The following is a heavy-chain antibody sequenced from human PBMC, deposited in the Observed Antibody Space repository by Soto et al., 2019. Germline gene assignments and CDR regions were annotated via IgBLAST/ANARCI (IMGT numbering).Heavy chain of an antibody. CDR2: IIPIFGTA. J-gene: IGHJ4*02. V-gene: IGHV1-69*13. CDR3: ARVRVTMVRGEWGDFDY. D-gene: IGHD3-10*01. CDR1: GGTFSSYA. Sequence: AASVKVCCKASGGTFSSYAISWVRQAPGQGLEWMGGIIPIFGTANYAQKFQGRVTITADESTSTAYMELSSLRSEDTAVYYCARVRVTMVRGEWGDFDYWGQGTLVTVSS.